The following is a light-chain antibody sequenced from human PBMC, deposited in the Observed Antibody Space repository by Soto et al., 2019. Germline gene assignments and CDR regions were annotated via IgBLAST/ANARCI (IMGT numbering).Light chain of an antibody. CDR3: QQYDSYPYT. Sequence: DIQMTQSPSTLSASVGDRVTITCRASQTISSWLAWYQQKPGKAPKLLMYKASSLESGVPSRFSDSGSGTEFTLTISSLQPDDFATYYCQQYDSYPYTFGQGTKLEIK. CDR1: QTISSW. J-gene: IGKJ2*01. CDR2: KAS. V-gene: IGKV1-5*03.